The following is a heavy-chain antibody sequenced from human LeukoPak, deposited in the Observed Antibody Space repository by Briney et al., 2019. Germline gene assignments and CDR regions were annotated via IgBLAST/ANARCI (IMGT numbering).Heavy chain of an antibody. D-gene: IGHD1-26*01. CDR3: AREGPLVGATYYFDY. CDR2: IIPILGIA. J-gene: IGHJ4*02. CDR1: GGTFSSYT. V-gene: IGHV1-69*04. Sequence: APVKVSCKASGGTFSSYTISWVRQAPGQGLEWMGRIIPILGIANYAQKFQGRVTITADKSTSTAYMELSSLRSEDTAVYYCAREGPLVGATYYFDYWGQGTLVTVSS.